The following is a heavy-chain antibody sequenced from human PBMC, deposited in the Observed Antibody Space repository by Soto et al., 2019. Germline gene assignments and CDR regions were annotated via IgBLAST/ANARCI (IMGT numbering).Heavy chain of an antibody. D-gene: IGHD2-8*02. J-gene: IGHJ4*02. CDR1: GGSFSGYY. CDR3: ARDKITGLFDF. CDR2: INHSGST. V-gene: IGHV4-34*01. Sequence: QVQLQQWGTGLLKPSETLSLTCAVYGGSFSGYYWTWNRQPPGTGLEWIGEINHSGSTSYNPSLQSRVTRSVDTSKNQFSMKLTSVYVAATAVYYCARDKITGLFDFWGQVTLVAVSS.